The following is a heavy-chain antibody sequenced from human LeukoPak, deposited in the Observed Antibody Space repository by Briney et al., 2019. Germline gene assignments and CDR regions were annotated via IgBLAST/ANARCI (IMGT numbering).Heavy chain of an antibody. CDR2: IRYDGSNK. CDR3: AKGPYYDSSGYYWWVLDY. V-gene: IGHV3-30*02. Sequence: GGSLRLSCAASGFTFSSYGMHWVRQAPGKGLEWVAFIRYDGSNKYYADSVKGRFTISRDNSKNTLYLQMNSLRAEDTAVYYCAKGPYYDSSGYYWWVLDYWGQGTLVTVSS. D-gene: IGHD3-22*01. CDR1: GFTFSSYG. J-gene: IGHJ4*02.